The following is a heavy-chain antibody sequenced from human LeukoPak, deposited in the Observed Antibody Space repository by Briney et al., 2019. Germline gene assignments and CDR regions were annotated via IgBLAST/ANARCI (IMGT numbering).Heavy chain of an antibody. V-gene: IGHV3-33*01. CDR2: IWYDGSNK. D-gene: IGHD3-22*01. Sequence: PGRSLRLSCAASGFTFSSYGMHWVRQAPGKGLEWVAVIWYDGSNKYYADSVKGRFTISRDNSKNTLYLQMNSLRAEDTAVYYCARSAVRGYYDSSGYQDFDYWGQGTLVTVSS. CDR1: GFTFSSYG. J-gene: IGHJ4*02. CDR3: ARSAVRGYYDSSGYQDFDY.